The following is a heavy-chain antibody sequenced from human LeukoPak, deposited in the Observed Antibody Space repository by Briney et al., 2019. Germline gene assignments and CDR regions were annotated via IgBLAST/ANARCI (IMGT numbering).Heavy chain of an antibody. V-gene: IGHV1-18*01. D-gene: IGHD3-10*01. CDR3: ARDRSPVLSYYYGSGIINDAFDI. CDR2: ISAYNGNT. J-gene: IGHJ3*02. Sequence: ASVKVSCKASGYTFTSYGISWVRQAPGQGLEWMGWISAYNGNTNYAQKLQGRVTMTTDTSTSTAYMYLRSLRSDDTAVYYCARDRSPVLSYYYGSGIINDAFDIWGQGTMVTVSS. CDR1: GYTFTSYG.